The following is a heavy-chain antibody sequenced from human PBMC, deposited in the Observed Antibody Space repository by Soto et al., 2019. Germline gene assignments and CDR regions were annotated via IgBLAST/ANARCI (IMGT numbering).Heavy chain of an antibody. CDR2: INPNSGGT. CDR3: ARAGSVVVPEYYYYYMDV. J-gene: IGHJ6*03. CDR1: GYTFTGYY. Sequence: ASVKVSCKASGYTFTGYYMHWVRQAPGQGLEWMGWINPNSGGTNYAQKFQGWVTMTRDTSISTAYMELSRLRSDDTAVYYCARAGSVVVPEYYYYYMDVWGKGTTVTVSS. V-gene: IGHV1-2*04. D-gene: IGHD2-2*01.